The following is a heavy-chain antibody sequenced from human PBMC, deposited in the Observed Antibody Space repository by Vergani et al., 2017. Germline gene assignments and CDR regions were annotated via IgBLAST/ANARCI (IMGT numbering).Heavy chain of an antibody. V-gene: IGHV1-24*01. CDR3: ATVPPRGLIEDGGWYFDL. D-gene: IGHD2-21*01. CDR1: GYTLTELS. Sequence: QVQLVQSGAEVKKPGSSVKVSCKASGYTLTELSMHWVRQAPGKGLEWMGGFDPEDGETIYAQKFQGRVTMTEDTSTDTAYMELSSLRSEDTAVYYCATVPPRGLIEDGGWYFDLWGRGTLVTVSS. J-gene: IGHJ2*01. CDR2: FDPEDGET.